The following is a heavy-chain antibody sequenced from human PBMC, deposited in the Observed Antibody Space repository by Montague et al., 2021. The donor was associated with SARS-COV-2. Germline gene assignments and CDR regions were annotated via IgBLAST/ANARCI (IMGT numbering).Heavy chain of an antibody. CDR2: IFSSGST. V-gene: IGHV4-30-4*01. CDR3: ARAHWQFVVIPGAKNYFGMDV. Sequence: QLQESGPGLVTPSETLSLTCTVSGDSINSGDYYWSWIRQPPGMGLEWIGNIFSSGSTNYNPSFKGRVSISVDPSKSQFSLELTSGTAADTAVYYCARAHWQFVVIPGAKNYFGMDVWGQGTTVTVSS. CDR1: GDSINSGDYY. D-gene: IGHD2-2*01. J-gene: IGHJ6*02.